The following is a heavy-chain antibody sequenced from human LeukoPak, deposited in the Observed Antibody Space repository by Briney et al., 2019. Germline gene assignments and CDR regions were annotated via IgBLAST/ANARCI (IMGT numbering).Heavy chain of an antibody. D-gene: IGHD5-12*01. Sequence: KTSETLSLTCAVSGYSISSGYYWGWIRQPPGKGLEWMGSIYHSGSTYYNPSLKSRVTISVDTSKNQFSLKLSSVTAADTAVYYCARLTERRVPYSGYERYWFDPWGQGTLVTVSS. J-gene: IGHJ5*02. CDR1: GYSISSGYY. CDR2: IYHSGST. V-gene: IGHV4-38-2*01. CDR3: ARLTERRVPYSGYERYWFDP.